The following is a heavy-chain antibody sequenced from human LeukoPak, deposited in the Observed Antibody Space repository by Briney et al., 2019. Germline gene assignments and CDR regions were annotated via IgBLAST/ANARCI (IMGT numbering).Heavy chain of an antibody. CDR3: AKDPRDYYDSSGYYYRWFYFDY. Sequence: GGSLRLSCAASGFTFSSYGMHWVRQAPGKGLEWVAVISYDGSNKYYADSVKGRFTISRDNPKNTLYLQMNSLRAEDTAVYYCAKDPRDYYDSSGYYYRWFYFDYWGQGTLVTVSS. D-gene: IGHD3-22*01. CDR1: GFTFSSYG. CDR2: ISYDGSNK. J-gene: IGHJ4*02. V-gene: IGHV3-30*18.